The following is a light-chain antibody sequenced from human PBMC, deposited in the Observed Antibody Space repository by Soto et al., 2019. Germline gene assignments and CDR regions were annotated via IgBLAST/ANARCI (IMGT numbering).Light chain of an antibody. V-gene: IGLV2-8*01. CDR1: SSDVGAYNF. Sequence: QSALTQPPSASGSPGQSVTISCTGTSSDVGAYNFVSWYQQHPGKAPKLMIYDVSQRPSWVPDRFSASKSGNTASLTVSGLQAEDEAVYYCSSHAGTNNPVVFGTGTKLTVL. CDR3: SSHAGTNNPVV. CDR2: DVS. J-gene: IGLJ1*01.